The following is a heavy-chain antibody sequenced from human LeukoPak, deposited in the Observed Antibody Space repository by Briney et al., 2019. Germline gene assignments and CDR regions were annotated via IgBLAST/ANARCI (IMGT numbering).Heavy chain of an antibody. Sequence: ASVKVSCKVSGYTFVDYYMHWVQQAPGKGLEWMGLVDPEDGETIYAEKFQGRVTITADTSTDTAYMELSSLRSEDTAVYYCATILVVRSVDYWRQGTLVTVSS. CDR2: VDPEDGET. CDR3: ATILVVRSVDY. V-gene: IGHV1-69-2*01. CDR1: GYTFVDYY. J-gene: IGHJ4*02. D-gene: IGHD2-21*01.